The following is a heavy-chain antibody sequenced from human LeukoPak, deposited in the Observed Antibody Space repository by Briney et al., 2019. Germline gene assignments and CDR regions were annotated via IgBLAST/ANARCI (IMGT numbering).Heavy chain of an antibody. V-gene: IGHV4-28*05. CDR1: GYSISSSNW. J-gene: IGHJ3*02. Sequence: SETLSLTCAVSGYSISSSNWWGRIRQPPGKGLAWIGYIYYSGSIYYNPSLKSRVTMSVDTSNNQFSLKLSSVTAVDTAVYYCARNLPGYCSSTSCTTGAFDIWGQGTMVTVSS. CDR2: IYYSGSI. CDR3: ARNLPGYCSSTSCTTGAFDI. D-gene: IGHD2-2*01.